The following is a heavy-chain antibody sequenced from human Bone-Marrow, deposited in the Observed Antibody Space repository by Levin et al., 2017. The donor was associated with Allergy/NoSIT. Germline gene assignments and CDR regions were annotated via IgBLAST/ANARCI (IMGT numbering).Heavy chain of an antibody. Sequence: PGGSLRLSCAASGFTFSSYAMSWVRQAPGKGLEWVSAISGSGGSTYYADSVKGRFTISRDNSKNTLYLQMNSLRAEDTAVYYCAKRRVVAGYYYYYYMDVWGKGTTVTVSS. J-gene: IGHJ6*03. D-gene: IGHD6-19*01. CDR1: GFTFSSYA. V-gene: IGHV3-23*01. CDR3: AKRRVVAGYYYYYYMDV. CDR2: ISGSGGST.